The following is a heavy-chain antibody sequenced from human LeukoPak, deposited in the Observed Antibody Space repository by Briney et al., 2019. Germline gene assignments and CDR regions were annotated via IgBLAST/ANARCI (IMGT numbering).Heavy chain of an antibody. Sequence: GGSLRLSCASSGFIFSNYNINWVRQTPAKGREWLSYISSSSGTIYYADSVKGRFTISGDNAKNSLYLQMNSLRAEDTAVYYCARALGYSYGYAVDYWGQGTLVTVSS. D-gene: IGHD5-18*01. V-gene: IGHV3-48*01. CDR2: ISSSSGTI. CDR3: ARALGYSYGYAVDY. CDR1: GFIFSNYN. J-gene: IGHJ4*02.